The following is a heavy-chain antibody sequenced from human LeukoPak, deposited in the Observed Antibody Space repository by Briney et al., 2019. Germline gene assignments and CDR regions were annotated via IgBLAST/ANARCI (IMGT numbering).Heavy chain of an antibody. Sequence: GGSLRLSCAASGFTFSTYNMNWVRQAPGKGLEWVSSITSSSSYIYYADSVKGRFTISRDNAKNSLYLQMNSLRAEDTAVYYCARYGSGSYYYYYYYMDVWGKGTTVTISS. CDR3: ARYGSGSYYYYYYYMDV. CDR1: GFTFSTYN. D-gene: IGHD3-10*01. J-gene: IGHJ6*03. V-gene: IGHV3-21*01. CDR2: ITSSSSYI.